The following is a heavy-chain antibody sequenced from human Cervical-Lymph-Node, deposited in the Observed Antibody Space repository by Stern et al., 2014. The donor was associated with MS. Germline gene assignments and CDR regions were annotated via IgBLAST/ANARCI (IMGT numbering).Heavy chain of an antibody. D-gene: IGHD3-10*01. CDR1: GYTFTSYY. J-gene: IGHJ4*02. CDR2: INHSGGST. CDR3: ARVRSPITMVRGGILGY. Sequence: QVQLVQSGAEVKKPGASVKVSCKASGYTFTSYYMHWVRQAPGQGLEWMGIINHSGGSTSYAQKFQGRVTMTRDTSTSTVYMELSSLRSEDTAVYYCARVRSPITMVRGGILGYWGQGTLVTVSS. V-gene: IGHV1-46*01.